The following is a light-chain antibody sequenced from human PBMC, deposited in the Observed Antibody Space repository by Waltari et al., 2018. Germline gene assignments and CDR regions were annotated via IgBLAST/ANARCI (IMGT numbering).Light chain of an antibody. Sequence: QSALTQPPSASGSPGQSVTISCTGTSSDVGGYDYVSWYQQHPGKAPKLMIYEVSQRPSVFPARFSGSKSGNRASLTVSGLQAEDEADYYCSSYAGGNNAKVVFGGGTKLTVL. V-gene: IGLV2-8*01. CDR2: EVS. CDR3: SSYAGGNNAKVV. CDR1: SSDVGGYDY. J-gene: IGLJ2*01.